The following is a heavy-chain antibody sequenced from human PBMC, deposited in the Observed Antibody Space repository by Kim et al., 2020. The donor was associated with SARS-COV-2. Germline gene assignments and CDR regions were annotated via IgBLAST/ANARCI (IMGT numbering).Heavy chain of an antibody. J-gene: IGHJ4*02. D-gene: IGHD6-6*01. CDR3: AKSLAAQYFDY. CDR2: ITGSGSST. Sequence: GGSLRLSCAASGFTFTTYDMSWVRQPPGKGLEWVSIITGSGSSTYYADSMKGRFTISRDNSKNTLYLQMNSLRAEDTALYYCAKSLAAQYFDYWGQGPLVTVSS. V-gene: IGHV3-23*01. CDR1: GFTFTTYD.